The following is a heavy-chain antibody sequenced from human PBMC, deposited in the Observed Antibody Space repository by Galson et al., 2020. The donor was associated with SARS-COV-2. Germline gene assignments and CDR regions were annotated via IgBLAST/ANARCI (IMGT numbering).Heavy chain of an antibody. CDR3: ATSLAVCFGDCFSANWFDH. J-gene: IGHJ5*02. CDR2: VYSTGST. D-gene: IGHD2-21*02. Sequence: SETLSLTCTVSGGSISSGNYYLSWIRQPAGKGLEWIGRVYSTGSTNYNPSLKSRVTMSVDTSKNQFSLKLSSVTAADTAMYYCATSLAVCFGDCFSANWFDHWGQGTLVTVSS. CDR1: GGSISSGNYY. V-gene: IGHV4-61*02.